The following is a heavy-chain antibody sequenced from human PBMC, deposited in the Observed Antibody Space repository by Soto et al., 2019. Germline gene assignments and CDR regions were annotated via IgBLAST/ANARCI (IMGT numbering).Heavy chain of an antibody. V-gene: IGHV1-46*01. J-gene: IGHJ4*02. CDR1: GYTFTSYY. CDR2: INPSGGST. D-gene: IGHD3-9*01. Sequence: QVQLVQSGAEVKKPGASVKVSCKASGYTFTSYYMHWVRQAPGQGLEWMGIINPSGGSTSYAQKFQGRVTMTRDTSTSTVYMELSSLRSEDTAVYYCARDKTRIDISMDYFDYWGQGTLVTVSS. CDR3: ARDKTRIDISMDYFDY.